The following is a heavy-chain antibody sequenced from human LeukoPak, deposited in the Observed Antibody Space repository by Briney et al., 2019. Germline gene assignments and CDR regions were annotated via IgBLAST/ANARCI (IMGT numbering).Heavy chain of an antibody. V-gene: IGHV3-73*01. CDR1: GFTFSGSA. D-gene: IGHD2-2*01. CDR2: IRSKANSYAT. CDR3: ANFGCSRTSCLDY. J-gene: IGHJ4*02. Sequence: GGSPRLSCAASGFTFSGSAMHWVRQASGKGLEWVGRIRSKANSYATAYAASVKGRFTISRDNSRNTLYLQMNSLRAEDTAVYYCANFGCSRTSCLDYWGQGTLVTVSS.